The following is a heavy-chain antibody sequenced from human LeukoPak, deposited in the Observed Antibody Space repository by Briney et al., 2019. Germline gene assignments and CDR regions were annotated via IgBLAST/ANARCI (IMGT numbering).Heavy chain of an antibody. CDR1: GGSFSGYY. CDR2: INHSGSN. CDR3: ARRLTQYDCFDP. V-gene: IGHV4-34*01. D-gene: IGHD2-2*01. J-gene: IGHJ5*02. Sequence: PSETLSLTCAVYGGSFSGYYWSWIRQPPGKGLEWIGEINHSGSNNYNPSLKSRVTISVDTSKNQFSLKLSSVTAADTAVYYCARRLTQYDCFDPWGQGILVTVSS.